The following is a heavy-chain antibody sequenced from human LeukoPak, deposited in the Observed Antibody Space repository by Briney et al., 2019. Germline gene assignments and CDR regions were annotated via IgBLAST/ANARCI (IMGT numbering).Heavy chain of an antibody. Sequence: GGSLRLSCAASGFIFSSYGMHWLRQAPGKGLEWVAVIWYDGSNKYYADSVKGRFTISRDNSKNTLYLQMNSLRAEDTAVYYCARDRDYVNAFDIWGQGTMVTVSS. CDR2: IWYDGSNK. J-gene: IGHJ3*02. V-gene: IGHV3-33*01. CDR3: ARDRDYVNAFDI. D-gene: IGHD3-16*01. CDR1: GFIFSSYG.